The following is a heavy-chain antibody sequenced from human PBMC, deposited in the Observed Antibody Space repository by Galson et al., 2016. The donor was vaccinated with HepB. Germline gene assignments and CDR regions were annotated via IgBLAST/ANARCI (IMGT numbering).Heavy chain of an antibody. D-gene: IGHD6-19*01. V-gene: IGHV3-23*01. CDR2: NSGSGDYT. Sequence: LRLSCAASGFTFRNYAMTWVRQAPGKGLEWVSANSGSGDYTDYAGSVRGRFSISRDNSKSTLFLQMDSLRAEDTAIYYCAKSIASVAGPSNAFDVWGQGTMVTVSS. CDR3: AKSIASVAGPSNAFDV. J-gene: IGHJ3*01. CDR1: GFTFRNYA.